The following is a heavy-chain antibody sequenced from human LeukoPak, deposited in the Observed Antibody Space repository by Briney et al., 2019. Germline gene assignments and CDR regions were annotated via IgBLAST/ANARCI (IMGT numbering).Heavy chain of an antibody. CDR3: ARDGVRGFSEWRDNYYDSSGSPAEFFQH. V-gene: IGHV1-2*02. D-gene: IGHD3-22*01. CDR1: GYTFTGYY. Sequence: GASVKVSCKASGYTFTGYYIHWVRQAPGQGLEWMGWINPNSASTSYGQKFQGRVTMTRDTLTNTIYMELNRLRSDDTAVYFCARDGVRGFSEWRDNYYDSSGSPAEFFQHWGQGTLVTVSS. J-gene: IGHJ1*01. CDR2: INPNSAST.